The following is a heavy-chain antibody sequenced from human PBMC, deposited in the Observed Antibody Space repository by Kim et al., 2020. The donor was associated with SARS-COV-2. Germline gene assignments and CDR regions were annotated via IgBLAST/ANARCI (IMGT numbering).Heavy chain of an antibody. CDR2: ISSSSSYT. D-gene: IGHD3-3*01. V-gene: IGHV3-11*05. CDR1: GFTFSDYY. Sequence: LSLTCAASGFTFSDYYMSWIRQAPGKGLEWVSYISSSSSYTNYADSVKGRFTISRDNAKNSLYLQMNSLRAEDTAVYYCARETYYDFWSGYAAYYYYYGMDVWGQGTTVTVSS. J-gene: IGHJ6*02. CDR3: ARETYYDFWSGYAAYYYYYGMDV.